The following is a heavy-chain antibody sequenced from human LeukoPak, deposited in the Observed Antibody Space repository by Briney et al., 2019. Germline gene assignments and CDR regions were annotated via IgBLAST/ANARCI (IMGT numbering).Heavy chain of an antibody. Sequence: PGGSLRLSCAASGFTFSDYYMSWIRQARGKGLEWVSYISSSGSTIYYADSVKGRFTISRDNAKNSLYLQMNSLRAEDTAVYYCARDQTYYYDSSGYYGTGYYYYGMDVWGQGTTVTVSS. V-gene: IGHV3-11*01. CDR1: GFTFSDYY. J-gene: IGHJ6*02. D-gene: IGHD3-22*01. CDR3: ARDQTYYYDSSGYYGTGYYYYGMDV. CDR2: ISSSGSTI.